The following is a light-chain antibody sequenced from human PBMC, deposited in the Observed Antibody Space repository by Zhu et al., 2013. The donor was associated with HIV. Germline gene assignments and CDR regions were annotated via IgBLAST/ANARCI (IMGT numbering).Light chain of an antibody. J-gene: IGKJ3*01. V-gene: IGKV3-20*01. CDR1: LTVSYNF. CDR2: GAS. Sequence: DIVLTQSPGTLSLSPGERATLSCRASLTVSYNFLAWYHQKPGQAPRLLIYGASNRATGIPDRFSGSGSGTDFTLTISRLEPEDFAVYYCQQYGSSPFTFGPGTKVDIK. CDR3: QQYGSSPFT.